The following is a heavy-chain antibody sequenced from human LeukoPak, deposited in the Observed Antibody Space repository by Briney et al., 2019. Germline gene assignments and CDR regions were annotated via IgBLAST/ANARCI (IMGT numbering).Heavy chain of an antibody. CDR2: INHSGST. D-gene: IGHD3-9*01. CDR3: ARGRDILTGYYVARKYYFDY. CDR1: GGSFSGYY. J-gene: IGHJ4*02. V-gene: IGHV4-34*01. Sequence: LETLSLTCAVYGGSFSGYYWSWIRQPPGKGLEWIGEINHSGSTNYNPSLKSRVTISVDTSKNQFSLKLSSVTAADTAVYYCARGRDILTGYYVARKYYFDYWGQGTLVTVSS.